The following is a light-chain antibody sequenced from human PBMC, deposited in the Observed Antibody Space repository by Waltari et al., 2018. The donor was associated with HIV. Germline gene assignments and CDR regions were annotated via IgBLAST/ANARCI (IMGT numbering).Light chain of an antibody. V-gene: IGKV1-39*01. CDR3: QQSYSLPYT. CDR1: QHTGFS. CDR2: ATS. Sequence: DVQMTQSPTFLSASVTDSVTISCRASQHTGFSVNWYQHKSGRAPTLLVAATSNLQSGVPSRFSGSGFGTQFSLTITEIQPDDFAHYFCQQSYSLPYTFGQGT. J-gene: IGKJ2*01.